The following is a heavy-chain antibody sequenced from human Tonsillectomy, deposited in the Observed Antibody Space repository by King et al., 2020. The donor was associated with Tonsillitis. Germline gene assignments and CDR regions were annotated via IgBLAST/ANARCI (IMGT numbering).Heavy chain of an antibody. J-gene: IGHJ5*02. CDR3: ARRLEVYSGSYNWFDP. D-gene: IGHD1-26*01. CDR2: IIPIFGTA. Sequence: QLVQSGAEVKKPGSSVKVSCKASGGTFSSYAISWVRQAPGQGLEWMGGIIPIFGTANYAQKFQGRVTITADESTRTAYMELSSLRSEDTAVYYCARRLEVYSGSYNWFDPWGQGTLVTVSS. V-gene: IGHV1-69*12. CDR1: GGTFSSYA.